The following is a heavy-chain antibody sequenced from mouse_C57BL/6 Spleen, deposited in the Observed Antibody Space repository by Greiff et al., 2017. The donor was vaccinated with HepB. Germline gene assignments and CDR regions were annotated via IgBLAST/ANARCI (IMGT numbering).Heavy chain of an antibody. CDR1: GYTFTSYW. CDR3: ARDYDYVGYFDY. D-gene: IGHD2-4*01. CDR2: IYPGSGST. J-gene: IGHJ2*01. Sequence: VQLQQPGAELVKPGASVKMSCKASGYTFTSYWITWVKQRPGQGLEWIGDIYPGSGSTNYNEKFKSKATLTVDTSSSTAYMQLSSLTSEDSAVYYCARDYDYVGYFDYWGQGTTLTVSS. V-gene: IGHV1-55*01.